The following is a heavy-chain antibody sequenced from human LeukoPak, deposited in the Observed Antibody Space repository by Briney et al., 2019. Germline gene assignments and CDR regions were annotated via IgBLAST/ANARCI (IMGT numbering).Heavy chain of an antibody. Sequence: PSETLSLTCTVSGGSISSGDYYWSWIRQPPGKGLEWIGYIYYSGSTNYNPSLKSRVTISVDTSKNQFSLKLSSVTAADTAVYYCARVRGSYNIDYWGQGTLVTVSS. CDR3: ARVRGSYNIDY. CDR1: GGSISSGDYY. J-gene: IGHJ4*02. V-gene: IGHV4-61*08. D-gene: IGHD1-26*01. CDR2: IYYSGST.